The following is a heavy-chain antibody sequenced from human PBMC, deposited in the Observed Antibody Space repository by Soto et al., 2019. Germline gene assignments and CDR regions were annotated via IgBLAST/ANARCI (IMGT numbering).Heavy chain of an antibody. CDR1: GYNFGGFW. Sequence: GGSLRLSCAVSGYNFGGFWMRWVRQAPGKGLVWVARIDNGGTNTVYADAVKGRFTISRDNAKNTLYLQMNRLRAEDTAVYYCAKDRGRHDAFNIWGQGTMVTVSS. V-gene: IGHV3-74*01. CDR3: AKDRGRHDAFNI. D-gene: IGHD3-10*01. J-gene: IGHJ3*02. CDR2: IDNGGTNT.